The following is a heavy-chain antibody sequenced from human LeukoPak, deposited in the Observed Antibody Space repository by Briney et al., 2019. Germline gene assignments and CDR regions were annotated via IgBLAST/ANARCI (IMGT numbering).Heavy chain of an antibody. CDR2: IYHSGTT. V-gene: IGHV4-30-4*01. CDR3: VSWYGYSLRGVDF. Sequence: SETLSLTCSVSGASISSRDHYWGWIRQSPGKGLEWIGIIYHSGTTFSNPTLENRLDISADTSKNLFSVTLSSVTAADTAVYFCVSWYGYSLRGVDFWGPGTLVTVSS. J-gene: IGHJ4*02. CDR1: GASISSRDHY. D-gene: IGHD5-18*01.